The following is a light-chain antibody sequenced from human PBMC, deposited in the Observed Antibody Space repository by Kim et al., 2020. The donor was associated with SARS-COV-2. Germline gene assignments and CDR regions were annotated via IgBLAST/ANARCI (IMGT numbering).Light chain of an antibody. CDR3: NSRDSSGNHLV. CDR2: GKN. J-gene: IGLJ1*01. V-gene: IGLV3-19*01. Sequence: SSELTQDPAVSVALGQTVRITCQGDSLRRYYASWYQQKPGQAPVLVIYGKNNRPSGIPDRFSGSSSGNTASLTITGAQAEDEADYYGNSRDSSGNHLVFGTGTKVTVL. CDR1: SLRRYY.